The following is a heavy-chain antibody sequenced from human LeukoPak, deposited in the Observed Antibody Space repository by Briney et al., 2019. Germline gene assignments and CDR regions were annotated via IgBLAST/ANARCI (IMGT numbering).Heavy chain of an antibody. CDR3: ARGSRDGYNYYFDY. V-gene: IGHV1-8*01. D-gene: IGHD5-24*01. CDR2: MNPNSGNT. CDR1: GYTFTSYD. Sequence: ASVTVSCKASGYTFTSYDINWVRQATGQGLEWMGWMNPNSGNTGYAQKFQGRVTMTRNTSISTAYVELSSLRSEDTAVYYCARGSRDGYNYYFDYWGQGTLVTVSS. J-gene: IGHJ4*02.